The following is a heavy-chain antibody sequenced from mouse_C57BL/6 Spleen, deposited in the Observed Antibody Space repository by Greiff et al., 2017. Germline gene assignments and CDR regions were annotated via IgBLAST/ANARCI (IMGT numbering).Heavy chain of an antibody. V-gene: IGHV2-4*01. CDR2: IWSGGST. J-gene: IGHJ1*03. CDR3: ATSGYSRGYFDV. CDR1: GFSLTSYG. Sequence: QVQLKQSGPGLVQPSQSLSITCTVSGFSLTSYGVHWVRQPPGKGLEWLGVIWSGGSTDYNAAFISRLSISKDNSKSQVFFKMNSLHADDTAIYYCATSGYSRGYFDVWGTGTTVTVSS. D-gene: IGHD3-1*01.